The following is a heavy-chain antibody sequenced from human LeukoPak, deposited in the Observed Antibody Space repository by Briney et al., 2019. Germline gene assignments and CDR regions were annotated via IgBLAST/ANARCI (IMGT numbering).Heavy chain of an antibody. CDR3: ARQLNRYYDSSGYPKYDAFDI. Sequence: SETLSLTCTVSGGSISSYYWSWIRQPPGKGLEWVGYIYTSGSTNYNPSLKRRVTISVDTSKNQFSLKLSSVTAADTAVYYCARQLNRYYDSSGYPKYDAFDIWGQGTMVTVSS. CDR2: IYTSGST. V-gene: IGHV4-4*09. J-gene: IGHJ3*02. D-gene: IGHD3-22*01. CDR1: GGSISSYY.